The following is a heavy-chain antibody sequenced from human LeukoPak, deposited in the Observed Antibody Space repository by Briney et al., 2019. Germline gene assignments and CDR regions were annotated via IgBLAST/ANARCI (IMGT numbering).Heavy chain of an antibody. CDR1: GFTFSCYG. Sequence: PGGSLRLSCAASGFTFSCYGMSWVRQAPGKGLEWVSAISGSGGSTYYADSVKGRFTISRDNSKNTLYLQMNSPRAEDTAVYYCANSLPDSGDDGWGQGTLVTVSS. CDR3: ANSLPDSGDDG. D-gene: IGHD5-12*01. CDR2: ISGSGGST. J-gene: IGHJ4*02. V-gene: IGHV3-23*01.